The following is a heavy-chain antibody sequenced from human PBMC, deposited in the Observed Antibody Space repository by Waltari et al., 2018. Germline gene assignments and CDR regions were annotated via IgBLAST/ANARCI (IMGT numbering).Heavy chain of an antibody. V-gene: IGHV3-21*01. CDR1: GFTFSSYS. CDR2: ISSSSYI. D-gene: IGHD6-13*01. Sequence: EVQLVESGGGLVKPGGSLRLSCAASGFTFSSYSMNWVRQAPGKWLEWVSAISSSSYIYYADSVKGRFTISRDNAKNSLYLQMNSLRAEDTAVYYCARGSPRYGSWYLDYWGQGTLVTVSS. J-gene: IGHJ4*02. CDR3: ARGSPRYGSWYLDY.